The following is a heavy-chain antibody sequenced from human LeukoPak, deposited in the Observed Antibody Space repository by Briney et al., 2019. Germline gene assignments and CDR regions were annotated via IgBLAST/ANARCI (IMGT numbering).Heavy chain of an antibody. D-gene: IGHD1-26*01. V-gene: IGHV4-34*01. CDR1: GGSFSGYY. CDR3: ARGHRHPPRAWAYYGMDV. J-gene: IGHJ6*02. CDR2: INHSGST. Sequence: TSETLSLTCAVYGGSFSGYYWSWIRQPPGKGLEWIGEINHSGSTNYNPSLKSRVTISVDTSKNQFSLKLSSVTAADTAVYYCARGHRHPPRAWAYYGMDVWGQGTTVTVSS.